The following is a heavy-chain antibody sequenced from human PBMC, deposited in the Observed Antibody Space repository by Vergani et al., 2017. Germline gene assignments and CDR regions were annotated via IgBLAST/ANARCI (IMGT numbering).Heavy chain of an antibody. J-gene: IGHJ4*02. Sequence: EVQLVETGGGLIQPGGSLRLSCAASGFTFSSYAMSWVRQAPGKGLEWVSAISGSGGSTYYADSVKGRFTISRDNAKNSLYLQMNSLRAEDTALYYCAKGLGGYDILTELDYWGQGTLVTVSS. CDR1: GFTFSSYA. CDR3: AKGLGGYDILTELDY. V-gene: IGHV3-23*04. D-gene: IGHD3-9*01. CDR2: ISGSGGST.